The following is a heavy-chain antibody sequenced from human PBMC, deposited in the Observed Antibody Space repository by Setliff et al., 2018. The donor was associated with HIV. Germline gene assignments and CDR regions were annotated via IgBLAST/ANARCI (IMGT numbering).Heavy chain of an antibody. Sequence: ASVKVSCKASGYTFTGYYMHWVRQAPGQGLEWMGWNNPNSGGTNYAQMFQGRATMTRDTSITTAYMGVSRLTSDDTAVYYCARGRYSGSYFLFDSWGQGPQFTAPQ. J-gene: IGHJ4*02. CDR2: NNPNSGGT. V-gene: IGHV1-2*02. D-gene: IGHD1-26*01. CDR3: ARGRYSGSYFLFDS. CDR1: GYTFTGYY.